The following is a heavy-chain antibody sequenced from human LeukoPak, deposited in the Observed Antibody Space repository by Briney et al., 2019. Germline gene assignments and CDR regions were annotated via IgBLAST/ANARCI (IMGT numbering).Heavy chain of an antibody. D-gene: IGHD3-3*01. CDR2: IYYSGTT. CDR3: ARYYDFWSGYRLFDY. V-gene: IGHV4-39*07. CDR1: GGSISSSGSY. Sequence: PSETLSLTCTVSGGSISSSGSYWAWIRQPPGKGLEWIGSIYYSGTTYYNTSLKSRVAISVDTSQNQFSLNLNSVTAADTPVYYCARYYDFWSGYRLFDYWGQGTLVTVSS. J-gene: IGHJ4*02.